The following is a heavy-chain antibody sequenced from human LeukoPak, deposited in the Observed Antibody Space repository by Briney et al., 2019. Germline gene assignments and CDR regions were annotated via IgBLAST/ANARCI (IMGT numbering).Heavy chain of an antibody. CDR2: ISYDGSNK. D-gene: IGHD3-10*01. J-gene: IGHJ4*02. CDR3: ARSSKSRRGLLIFDY. Sequence: PGGSLRLSCAASGFTFSSYAMHWVRQAPGKGLEWVAVISYDGSNKYYADSVKGRFTISRDNSKNTLYLQMNSLRAEDTAVYYCARSSKSRRGLLIFDYWGQGTLVTVSS. V-gene: IGHV3-30-3*01. CDR1: GFTFSSYA.